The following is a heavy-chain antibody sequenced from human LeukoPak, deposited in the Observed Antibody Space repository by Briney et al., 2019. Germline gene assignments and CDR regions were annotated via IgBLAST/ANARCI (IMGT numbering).Heavy chain of an antibody. J-gene: IGHJ4*02. Sequence: GGSLRLSCAASGFIPSDYNMNWVRQAPGKGLEWVSFIAISGTYITYADSVKGRFTISRDNAKNSLYLQMNSLRAEDTAVYYCARDLSATARAYDYWGQGILVTVSS. CDR1: GFIPSDYN. CDR2: IAISGTYI. V-gene: IGHV3-21*01. D-gene: IGHD1-26*01. CDR3: ARDLSATARAYDY.